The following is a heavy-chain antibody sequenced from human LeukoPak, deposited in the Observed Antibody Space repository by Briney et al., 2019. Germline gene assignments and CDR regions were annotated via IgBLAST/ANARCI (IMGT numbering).Heavy chain of an antibody. CDR2: INPNSGGT. CDR1: GYTFTGYY. V-gene: IGHV1-2*02. D-gene: IGHD3-10*01. Sequence: ASVKVSCKASGYTFTGYYMHWVRQAPGQGLEWMGWINPNSGGTNYAQKFQGRVTMTRDTSISTAYMELSRLRSGDTAVYYCARGSYYYGSGSYSPHYLNWGQGTLVTVSS. J-gene: IGHJ4*02. CDR3: ARGSYYYGSGSYSPHYLN.